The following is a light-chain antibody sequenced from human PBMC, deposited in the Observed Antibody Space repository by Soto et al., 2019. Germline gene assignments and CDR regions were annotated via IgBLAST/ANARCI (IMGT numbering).Light chain of an antibody. CDR1: QDIGTY. CDR2: GAS. J-gene: IGKJ4*01. CDR3: QKYHFAPLT. V-gene: IGKV1-27*01. Sequence: DIQLTQSPSSLSASVGDRITITCRPSQDIGTYLAWYQQKPGKVPKLLIYGASTLQIGVPTRFSGGGSGTDFTLTISSLLPEDVATYYCQKYHFAPLTFGGGTKVEIK.